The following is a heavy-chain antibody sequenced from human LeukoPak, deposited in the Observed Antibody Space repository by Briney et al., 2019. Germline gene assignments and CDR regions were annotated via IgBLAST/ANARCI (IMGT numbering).Heavy chain of an antibody. CDR2: FSRGGPDT. D-gene: IGHD6-13*01. Sequence: GGSLRLSCAASGFTFGSSAMSWVRQAPGKGPEWVSTFSRGGPDTYYADSVKGRFTIFRDNSKNTLYLQMNSLRAEDTAVYYCAKGSLGSWYYFDYWGQGTLVTVSS. V-gene: IGHV3-23*01. CDR1: GFTFGSSA. CDR3: AKGSLGSWYYFDY. J-gene: IGHJ4*02.